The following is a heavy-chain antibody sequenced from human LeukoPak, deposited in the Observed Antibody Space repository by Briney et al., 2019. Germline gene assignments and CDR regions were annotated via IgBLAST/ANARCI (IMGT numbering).Heavy chain of an antibody. CDR1: GGSISSTNYY. D-gene: IGHD2-2*01. CDR3: ARHNAPRRVGFDF. V-gene: IGHV4-39*01. J-gene: IGHJ4*02. CDR2: LSHAGNT. Sequence: SETLSLTCTVSGGSISSTNYYWGWIRQPPGKGLEWVACLSHAGNTWYNPSLESRLSISVDTSKNQFSLKFSSVTAADTALYWCARHNAPRRVGFDFWGQGILVTVSS.